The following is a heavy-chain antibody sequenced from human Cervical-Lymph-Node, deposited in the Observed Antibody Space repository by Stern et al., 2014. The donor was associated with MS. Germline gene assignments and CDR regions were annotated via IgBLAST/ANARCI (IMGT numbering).Heavy chain of an antibody. V-gene: IGHV3-49*05. CDR3: TRAGTGTTTGFYYYYGMDV. CDR1: GFTFGDYA. CDR2: IRSKAYGGTT. Sequence: EDQLVESGGGLVKPGRSLRLSCTASGFTFGDYAMSWFRQAPGKGLEWVGFIRSKAYGGTTEYAASVKGRFTISRDDSKSIAYLQMNSLKTEDTAVYYCTRAGTGTTTGFYYYYGMDVWGQGTTVTVSS. J-gene: IGHJ6*02. D-gene: IGHD1-7*01.